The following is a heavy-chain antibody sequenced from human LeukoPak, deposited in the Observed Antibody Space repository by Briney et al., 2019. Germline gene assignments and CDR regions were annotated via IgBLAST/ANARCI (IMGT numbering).Heavy chain of an antibody. V-gene: IGHV1-18*01. CDR3: ARERDIVATITDYSVFDY. Sequence: GASVKVSCKASGYTFSSYGISWVRQAPGQGLEWMGWISAYYGNTKYAEKVQGRVTMTTDTSTSTAYMELRSLRSGDTAVYYCARERDIVATITDYSVFDYWGQGTLVTVSS. J-gene: IGHJ4*02. CDR2: ISAYYGNT. CDR1: GYTFSSYG. D-gene: IGHD5-12*01.